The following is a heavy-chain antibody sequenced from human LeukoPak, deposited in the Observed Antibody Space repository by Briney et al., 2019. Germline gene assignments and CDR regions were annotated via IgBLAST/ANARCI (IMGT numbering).Heavy chain of an antibody. J-gene: IGHJ5*02. V-gene: IGHV1-8*01. CDR2: MNPNSGNT. D-gene: IGHD1-26*01. Sequence: ASVKVSCKASGYTFTSYDINWARQATGQGLEWMGWMNPNSGNTGYAQKFQGRVTMTRNTSISTAYMELSSLRSEDTAVYYCARAGIVGATLNWFDPWGQGTLVTVSS. CDR3: ARAGIVGATLNWFDP. CDR1: GYTFTSYD.